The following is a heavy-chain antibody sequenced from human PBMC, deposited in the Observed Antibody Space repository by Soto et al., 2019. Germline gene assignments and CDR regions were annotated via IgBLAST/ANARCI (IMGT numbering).Heavy chain of an antibody. CDR3: ASDYGSGVEMDV. CDR2: FKPTGGGST. D-gene: IGHD3-10*01. Sequence: GASVKVSCKPSGYTFSGYYVHWVRQAPGQGLEWMGVFKPTGGGSTSYAQRFQGRVTVTRDTPTSTVYMELGSLRFDDTAVYFCASDYGSGVEMDVWGQGTRVTVSS. J-gene: IGHJ6*02. CDR1: GYTFSGYY. V-gene: IGHV1-46*01.